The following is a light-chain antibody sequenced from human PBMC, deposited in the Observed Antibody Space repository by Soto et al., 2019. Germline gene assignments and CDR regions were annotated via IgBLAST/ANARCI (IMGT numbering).Light chain of an antibody. CDR3: HQYFRSPLT. J-gene: IGKJ4*01. Sequence: DIVMTQSPDSLALSLGERATINCTSSQRVFSNSKNRNHLSWYQQKPGQPPKLLIYWATTRESGVPDRFSGSGSGTDFPLTVSGLQAEDVAIYYCHQYFRSPLTFGGGTKVEIK. V-gene: IGKV4-1*01. CDR2: WAT. CDR1: QRVFSNSKNRNH.